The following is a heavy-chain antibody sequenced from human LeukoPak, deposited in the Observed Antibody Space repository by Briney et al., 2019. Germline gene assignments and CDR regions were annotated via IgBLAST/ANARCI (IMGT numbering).Heavy chain of an antibody. CDR2: IRYDGSNK. CDR3: AKGVGPRTVDIVATTLDY. CDR1: GFTFSSYG. V-gene: IGHV3-30*02. J-gene: IGHJ4*02. Sequence: GGSLRLSCAASGFTFSSYGMHWVRQAPGKGLEWVAFIRYDGSNKYYADSVKGRFTISRDNSKNALYLQMSSLRAEDTAVYYCAKGVGPRTVDIVATTLDYWGQGTLVTVSS. D-gene: IGHD5-12*01.